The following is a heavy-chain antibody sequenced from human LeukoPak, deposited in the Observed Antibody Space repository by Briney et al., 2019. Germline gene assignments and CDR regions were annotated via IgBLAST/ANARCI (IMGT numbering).Heavy chain of an antibody. J-gene: IGHJ3*02. D-gene: IGHD3-9*01. CDR3: VRDISDAFDI. CDR1: GFTFSSFV. CDR2: INSDGSST. V-gene: IGHV3-74*01. Sequence: PGGSLRLSCAASGFTFSSFVMSWVRQAPGKGLVWVSCINSDGSSTRYADSVKGRFTISRDNAKNTLYLQMNSLRAEDTAVYYCVRDISDAFDIWGQGTMVTVSS.